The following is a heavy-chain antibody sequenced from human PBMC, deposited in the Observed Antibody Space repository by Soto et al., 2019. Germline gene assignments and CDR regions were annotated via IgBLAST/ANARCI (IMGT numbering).Heavy chain of an antibody. CDR2: ISYDGSNK. J-gene: IGHJ6*02. CDR3: ARDPGFGVVTPDYYYYYGMDV. V-gene: IGHV3-30-3*01. D-gene: IGHD3-3*01. Sequence: HPGGSLRLSCAASGFTFSSYAMHWVRQAPGKGLEWVAVISYDGSNKYYADSVKGRFTISRDNSKNTLYLQMNSLRAEDTAVYYCARDPGFGVVTPDYYYYYGMDVWGQGTTVTVSS. CDR1: GFTFSSYA.